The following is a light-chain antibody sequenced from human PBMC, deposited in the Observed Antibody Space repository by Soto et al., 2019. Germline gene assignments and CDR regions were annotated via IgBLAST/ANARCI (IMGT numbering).Light chain of an antibody. J-gene: IGKJ1*01. V-gene: IGKV1-5*03. CDR2: KAS. CDR1: QRISSW. CDR3: QQYNSYSPPWT. Sequence: DIQMTQSPSTLSASVGDRVTITCLASQRISSWLAWYQQNPGKAPKLLIYKASSLESGVPSRFSGSGSGTEFTLTISILQPDYFATFSCQQYNSYSPPWTFVQGAKVEIK.